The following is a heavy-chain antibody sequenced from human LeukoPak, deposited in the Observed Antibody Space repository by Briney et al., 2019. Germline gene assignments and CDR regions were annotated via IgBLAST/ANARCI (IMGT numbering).Heavy chain of an antibody. V-gene: IGHV1-2*06. CDR1: GYTFTGYY. CDR2: MNPNSGGT. J-gene: IGHJ4*02. CDR3: ARAQRDYDILTGYYAPYLDH. Sequence: ASVKVSCKTSGYTFTGYYMHWVRQAPGQGLEWMGRMNPNSGGTTFAQKFQGRVTLTRDTSISTAYMDLSSLRSDGTAVYYCARAQRDYDILTGYYAPYLDHWGQGAPVTVSS. D-gene: IGHD3-9*01.